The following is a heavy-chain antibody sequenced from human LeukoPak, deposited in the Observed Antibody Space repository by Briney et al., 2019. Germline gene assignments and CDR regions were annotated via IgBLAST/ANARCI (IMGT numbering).Heavy chain of an antibody. CDR1: GFTFSSYW. D-gene: IGHD6-6*01. Sequence: GGSLRLSCAASGFTFSSYWMTWVRQAPGKGLEWVANIKQDGSEQYYVDSVKGRFTISRDNAKNSLYLQMNSLKVEDTAVYHCATRALTAARSVLDYWGQGTLVTVSS. CDR3: ATRALTAARSVLDY. J-gene: IGHJ4*02. V-gene: IGHV3-7*05. CDR2: IKQDGSEQ.